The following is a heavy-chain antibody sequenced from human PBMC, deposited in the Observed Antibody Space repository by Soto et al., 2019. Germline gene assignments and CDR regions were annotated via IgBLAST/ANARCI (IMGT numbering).Heavy chain of an antibody. CDR3: TKNSAYALDY. V-gene: IGHV4-4*02. CDR2: IHHSGIT. J-gene: IGHJ4*02. D-gene: IGHD3-16*01. CDR1: RGSVSNNDW. Sequence: QVQLQESGPGLVKPSETLSLTCDVSRGSVSNNDWWSWVRQPPGEGLEWIGEIHHSGITNYNPSLNSLVTISVDKSKNQFFLKLTSVTAADTAVYYCTKNSAYALDYWGQGALVTVSS.